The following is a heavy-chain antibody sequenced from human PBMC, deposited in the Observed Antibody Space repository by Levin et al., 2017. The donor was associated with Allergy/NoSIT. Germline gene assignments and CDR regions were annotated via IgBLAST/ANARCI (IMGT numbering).Heavy chain of an antibody. V-gene: IGHV1-46*01. Sequence: ASVKVSCKASGYTFTNFQMHWVRQAPGKGLEWMGIINPSGGSINYAQKFLDRVTMTRDTSTNTVYMELSSLRSDDTAVYYCARVLGHAFAGAGYWGQGTLVTVSS. D-gene: IGHD3-16*01. J-gene: IGHJ4*02. CDR3: ARVLGHAFAGAGY. CDR1: GYTFTNFQ. CDR2: INPSGGSI.